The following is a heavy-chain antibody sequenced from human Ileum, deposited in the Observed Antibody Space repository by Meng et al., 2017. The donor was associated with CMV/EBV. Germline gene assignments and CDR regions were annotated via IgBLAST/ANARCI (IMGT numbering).Heavy chain of an antibody. CDR3: HRGYCSSTSCYLVDAFDI. Sequence: GGSLRLSCAASGFTFDDYAMHWVRQAPGKGLEWVSGISWNSGSIGYADSVKGRFTISRDNAKNSLYLQMNSLRAEDTALYYCHRGYCSSTSCYLVDAFDIWVQGTMVT. CDR1: GFTFDDYA. J-gene: IGHJ3*02. V-gene: IGHV3-9*01. D-gene: IGHD2-2*01. CDR2: ISWNSGSI.